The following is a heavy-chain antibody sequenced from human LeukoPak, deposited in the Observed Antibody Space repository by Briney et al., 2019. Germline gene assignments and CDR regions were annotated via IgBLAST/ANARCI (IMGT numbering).Heavy chain of an antibody. CDR2: INPNSGGT. Sequence: ASVKVSCKASGYTFTGYYMHWVRQAPGQGLEWMGWINPNSGGTNYAQKFQGRVTMTRDTSISTAYLELNRLTSDDTAIYYCARLNGDYRRFDTWGQGTPVTVSS. D-gene: IGHD4-17*01. CDR3: ARLNGDYRRFDT. V-gene: IGHV1-2*02. CDR1: GYTFTGYY. J-gene: IGHJ5*02.